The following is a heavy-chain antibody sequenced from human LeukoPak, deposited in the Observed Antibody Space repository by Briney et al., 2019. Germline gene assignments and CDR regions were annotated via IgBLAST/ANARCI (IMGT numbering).Heavy chain of an antibody. D-gene: IGHD5-18*01. Sequence: GGSLRLSCAASGFTFSSYGMHWVRQAPGKGLEWVAVIWYDGSNKYYADSVKGRFTISRDNSKNTLYLQMNSLRAEDTAVYYCTLRGYSYGPDAFDIWGQGTMVTVSS. CDR3: TLRGYSYGPDAFDI. CDR1: GFTFSSYG. V-gene: IGHV3-33*01. CDR2: IWYDGSNK. J-gene: IGHJ3*02.